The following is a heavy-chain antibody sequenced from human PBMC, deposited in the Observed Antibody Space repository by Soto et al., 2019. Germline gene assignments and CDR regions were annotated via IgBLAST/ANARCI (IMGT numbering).Heavy chain of an antibody. J-gene: IGHJ6*02. CDR2: INPNSGGT. CDR1: GYTFTGYY. V-gene: IGHV1-2*04. Sequence: ASVKVSCKASGYTFTGYYMHWVRQAPGQGLEWMGWINPNSGGTNYAQKFQGWVTMTRDTSISTAYMELSRLRSDDTAVYYCARTSAYYYYYGMDVWGQGTTVTVSS. CDR3: ARTSAYYYYYGMDV.